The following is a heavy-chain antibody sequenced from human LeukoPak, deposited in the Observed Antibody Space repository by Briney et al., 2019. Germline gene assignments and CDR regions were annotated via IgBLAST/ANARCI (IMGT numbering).Heavy chain of an antibody. D-gene: IGHD6-13*01. CDR1: GYTFTGYY. V-gene: IGHV1-2*02. J-gene: IGHJ4*02. CDR2: INPNSGGT. Sequence: ASVKVSCKASGYTFTGYYMHWVRQAPGQGLEWMGWINPNSGGTIYAQKFQGRVTMTRDTSISTAYMELSRLRSDDTAVYYCARDHSSSWPLDYWGQGTLVTVSS. CDR3: ARDHSSSWPLDY.